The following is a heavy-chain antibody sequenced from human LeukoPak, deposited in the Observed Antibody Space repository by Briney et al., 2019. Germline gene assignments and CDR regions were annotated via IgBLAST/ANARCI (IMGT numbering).Heavy chain of an antibody. V-gene: IGHV3-11*05. Sequence: GGSLRLSCAASGFTFSDYYMTWIRQAPGKGLEWVSYITGRGTNTNYADAVKGLFTISRDNAKNSLYLQMNSLRAEDTAVYYFARGNYGVDVWGQGTMVTVSS. J-gene: IGHJ6*02. CDR1: GFTFSDYY. CDR2: ITGRGTNT. CDR3: ARGNYGVDV.